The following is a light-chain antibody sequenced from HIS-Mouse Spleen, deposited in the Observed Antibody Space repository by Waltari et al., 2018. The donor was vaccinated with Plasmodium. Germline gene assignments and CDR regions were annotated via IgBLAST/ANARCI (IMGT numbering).Light chain of an antibody. J-gene: IGKJ1*01. CDR2: AAS. Sequence: DIQMTQSPSSLSACVGDRVTITCRASQSISNYLNWYQQKPGKAPEFLIYAASTLQSGVPSRFSGSGSGTEFTLTISSLQPEDFATYYCQQSYSTWTFGQGTKVEIK. CDR3: QQSYSTWT. V-gene: IGKV1-39*01. CDR1: QSISNY.